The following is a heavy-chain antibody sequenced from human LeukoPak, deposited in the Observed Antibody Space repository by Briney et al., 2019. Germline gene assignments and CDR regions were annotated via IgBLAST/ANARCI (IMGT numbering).Heavy chain of an antibody. CDR2: IYYSGST. CDR3: ARGTYYYDSSGYSMYYFDY. V-gene: IGHV4-59*01. CDR1: GGSISSYY. J-gene: IGHJ4*02. Sequence: SETLSLTCTVSGGSISSYYWSWIRQPPGKGLEWIGYIYYSGSTNYNPSLKSRVTISVDTSKTQFSLKLSSVTAADTAVYYCARGTYYYDSSGYSMYYFDYWGQGTLVTVSS. D-gene: IGHD3-22*01.